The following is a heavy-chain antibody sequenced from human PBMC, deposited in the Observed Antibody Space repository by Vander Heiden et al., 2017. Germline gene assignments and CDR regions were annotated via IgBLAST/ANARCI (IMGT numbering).Heavy chain of an antibody. CDR3: AKDSFLLLWFGELPGDFDY. V-gene: IGHV3-23*01. D-gene: IGHD3-10*01. Sequence: EVQLLESGGGLVQPGGSLRLSCAASGFTFSSYAMSWVRQAPGKGLEWVSAISGSGGSTYYADSVKGRFTISRDNSKNTLYLQMNSLRAEDTAVYYCAKDSFLLLWFGELPGDFDYWGQGTLVTVSS. CDR2: ISGSGGST. J-gene: IGHJ4*02. CDR1: GFTFSSYA.